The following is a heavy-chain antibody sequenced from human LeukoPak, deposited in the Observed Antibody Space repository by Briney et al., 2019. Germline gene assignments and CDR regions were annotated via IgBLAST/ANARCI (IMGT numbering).Heavy chain of an antibody. CDR3: ARTFGNILTGYYPDY. CDR2: INPNSGGT. CDR1: GYTFTGYY. D-gene: IGHD3-9*01. J-gene: IGHJ4*02. V-gene: IGHV1-2*02. Sequence: ASVKVSCKASGYTFTGYYMHWVRQAPGQGLEWMGWINPNSGGTNYAQKFQGSVTMTRDTSISTAYMELSRLRSDETAVYYCARTFGNILTGYYPDYWGQGTLVTVSS.